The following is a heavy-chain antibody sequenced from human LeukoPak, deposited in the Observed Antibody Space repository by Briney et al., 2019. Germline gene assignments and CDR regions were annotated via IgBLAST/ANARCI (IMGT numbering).Heavy chain of an antibody. CDR3: ARRRGRTFYFDY. CDR2: IYYSGST. CDR1: GGSISSYY. J-gene: IGHJ4*02. D-gene: IGHD3-16*01. V-gene: IGHV4-59*08. Sequence: SETLSLTCTVSGGSISSYYWSWIRQPPGKGLEWIGYIYYSGSTNYNPSLKSRVTISVDTSKNHISLRLSSVTAADTAVYYCARRRGRTFYFDYWGQGTLVTVSS.